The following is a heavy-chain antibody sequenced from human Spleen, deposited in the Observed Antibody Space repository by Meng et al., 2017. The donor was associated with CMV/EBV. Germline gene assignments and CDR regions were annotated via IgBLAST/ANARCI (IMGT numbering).Heavy chain of an antibody. V-gene: IGHV3-11*04. CDR2: ISSSGSTI. CDR1: GFTFSDYY. D-gene: IGHD4-17*01. Sequence: GGSLRLSCAASGFTFSDYYMSWIRQAPGKGLEWVSYISSSGSTIYYADSVKGRFTISRDNSKNTLYLQMNSLRAEDTAVYYCARSLSTVNHYYFDSWGQGTLVTVSS. CDR3: ARSLSTVNHYYFDS. J-gene: IGHJ4*02.